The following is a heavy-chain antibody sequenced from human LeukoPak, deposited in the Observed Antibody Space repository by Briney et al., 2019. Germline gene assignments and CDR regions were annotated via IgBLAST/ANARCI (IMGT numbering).Heavy chain of an antibody. V-gene: IGHV1-18*01. CDR2: ISAYNGNT. CDR1: GYTFTSYG. Sequence: ASVKVSCKASGYTFTSYGISWVRQAPGQGLEWMGWISAYNGNTNYAQKLQGRVTMTTDTSTSTAYMELRSLRSDDTAVYYCAREMSYYYDSSGYPPRGFDYWGQGTLITVSS. D-gene: IGHD3-22*01. J-gene: IGHJ4*02. CDR3: AREMSYYYDSSGYPPRGFDY.